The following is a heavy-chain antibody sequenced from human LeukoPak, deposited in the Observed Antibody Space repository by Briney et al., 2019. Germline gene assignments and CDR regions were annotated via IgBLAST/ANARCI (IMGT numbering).Heavy chain of an antibody. CDR2: MYNGGTT. J-gene: IGHJ4*02. V-gene: IGHV4-59*08. CDR3: ARQRRLARGYNYGLLFDY. D-gene: IGHD5-18*01. CDR1: GDSVSSYY. Sequence: SETLSLTCTVSGDSVSSYYWSWIRQPPGKGLEWIGYMYNGGTTNYNSSLKSRVSISGDTSKNQFSLRLSSVTAADTAVYYCARQRRLARGYNYGLLFDYWGQGTLVTVSS.